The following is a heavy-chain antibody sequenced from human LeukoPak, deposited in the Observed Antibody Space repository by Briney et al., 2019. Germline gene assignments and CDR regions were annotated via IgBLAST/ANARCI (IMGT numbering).Heavy chain of an antibody. CDR1: GFTFSSYS. V-gene: IGHV3-21*01. Sequence: GGSLRLSCAASGFTFSSYSMNWVRQAPGKGLEWVSSISGSSSYIYYADSVKGRFTISRDNAKNSLYLQMNSLRAEDTAVYYCARDLGDGYTIDYWGQGTLVTVSS. J-gene: IGHJ4*02. CDR2: ISGSSSYI. CDR3: ARDLGDGYTIDY. D-gene: IGHD5-24*01.